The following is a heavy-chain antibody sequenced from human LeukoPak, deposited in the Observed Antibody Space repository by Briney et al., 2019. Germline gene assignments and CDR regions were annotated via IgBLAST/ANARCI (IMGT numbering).Heavy chain of an antibody. V-gene: IGHV1-69*04. CDR3: ARGLDDILTGY. Sequence: ASVNVSCKASGGTFSSYAISWVRQAPGQGLEWMGRIIPIFGIANYAQKFQGRVTITADKSTSTAYMELSSLRSEDTAVYYCARGLDDILTGYWGQGTLVTVSS. CDR2: IIPIFGIA. J-gene: IGHJ4*02. CDR1: GGTFSSYA. D-gene: IGHD3-9*01.